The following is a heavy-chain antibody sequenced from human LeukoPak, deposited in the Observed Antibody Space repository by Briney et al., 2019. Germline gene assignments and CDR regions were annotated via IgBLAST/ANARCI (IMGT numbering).Heavy chain of an antibody. J-gene: IGHJ4*02. CDR2: IDPSGGSR. CDR3: ARDKSGTTQGDSDY. CDR1: GYTFTMYY. Sequence: ASVKVSCKASGYTFTMYYIHWVRQAPGQGLEWMGIIDPSGGSRSYAQKFQGRVTITRDTSTSTVYMELSSLRSEDTAVYYCARDKSGTTQGDSDYWGQGTLVTVSS. V-gene: IGHV1-46*01. D-gene: IGHD1-1*01.